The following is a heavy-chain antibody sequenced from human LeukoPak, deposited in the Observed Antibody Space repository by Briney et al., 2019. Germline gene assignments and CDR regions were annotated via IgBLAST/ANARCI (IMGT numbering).Heavy chain of an antibody. V-gene: IGHV1-18*01. J-gene: IGHJ4*02. D-gene: IGHD3-16*02. CDR2: ISAYNGNT. Sequence: ASVKVSCKASGYTFTTYGISWVRQAPGQGLEWMGWISAYNGNTNYAQKLQGRVTMTTDTSTSTAYMELRSLRSDDTAVYYCARGHYVWRSYPQGYFDYWGQGTLVTVSS. CDR3: ARGHYVWRSYPQGYFDY. CDR1: GYTFTTYG.